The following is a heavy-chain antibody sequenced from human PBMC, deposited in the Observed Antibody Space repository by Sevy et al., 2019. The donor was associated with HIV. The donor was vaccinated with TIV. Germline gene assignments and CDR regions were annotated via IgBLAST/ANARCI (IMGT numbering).Heavy chain of an antibody. CDR1: GFTFSSYG. D-gene: IGHD2-15*01. CDR2: IWFDGGNE. CDR3: ARDLYEGSGYGGFDY. J-gene: IGHJ4*02. V-gene: IGHV3-33*01. Sequence: GGSLRLSCVASGFTFSSYGMHWVRQAPGKGLEWVAVIWFDGGNENYADSVKGRFTISRDNSKNRLYLQMNSLRAKETAIYYCARDLYEGSGYGGFDYWGQGALVTVSS.